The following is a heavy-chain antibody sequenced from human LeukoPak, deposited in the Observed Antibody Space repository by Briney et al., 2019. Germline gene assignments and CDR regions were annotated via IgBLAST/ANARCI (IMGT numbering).Heavy chain of an antibody. J-gene: IGHJ6*04. CDR1: GFTFSSYG. Sequence: GGSLRLSCAASGFTFSSYGMNWVRQAPGKGLEWVSYISGSGSTIYYADSVKGRFTISRDDAKNSLYPQMNSLRAEDTAVYYCAELGITMIGGVWGKGTTVTISS. D-gene: IGHD3-10*02. CDR3: AELGITMIGGV. CDR2: ISGSGSTI. V-gene: IGHV3-48*04.